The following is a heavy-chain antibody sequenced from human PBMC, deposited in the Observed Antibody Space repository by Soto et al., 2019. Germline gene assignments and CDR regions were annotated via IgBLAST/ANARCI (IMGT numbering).Heavy chain of an antibody. CDR2: ISWNSGNK. CDR1: GFIFDDYA. Sequence: EVQLVESGGGLVEPGRSLRLSCTASGFIFDDYAMHWVRQAPGKGLEWVSGISWNSGNKDYADSVKGRFTISRDNTKNSLFLQMNSLRAEDTALYFCAKDICTCGSCYSSYYYYMDVWGEGTTVLVSS. V-gene: IGHV3-9*01. J-gene: IGHJ6*03. CDR3: AKDICTCGSCYSSYYYYMDV. D-gene: IGHD2-15*01.